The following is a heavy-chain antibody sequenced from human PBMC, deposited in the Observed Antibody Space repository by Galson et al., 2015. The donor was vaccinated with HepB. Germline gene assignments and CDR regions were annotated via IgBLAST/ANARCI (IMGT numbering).Heavy chain of an antibody. CDR1: GYTFTSYG. V-gene: IGHV1-18*04. Sequence: SVKVSCKASGYTFTSYGISWVRQAPGQGLEWMGWISAYNGNTNYAQKLQGRVTMTTDTSTSTAYMELRSLRSDDTAVYYCARANDRYDFWSGYYGPPSYGMDVWGQGTTVTVSS. D-gene: IGHD3-3*01. CDR3: ARANDRYDFWSGYYGPPSYGMDV. CDR2: ISAYNGNT. J-gene: IGHJ6*02.